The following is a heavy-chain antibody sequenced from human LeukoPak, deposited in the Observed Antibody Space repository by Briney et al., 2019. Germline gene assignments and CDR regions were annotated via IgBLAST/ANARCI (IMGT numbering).Heavy chain of an antibody. Sequence: SQTLSLTCTVYGGSFSGHYWSWIRHPPGKGRELMGELSQSGATNYNPSLRSRGTMSVATSKDQSSLKLSSMTAADTAVYFCARLGSYSIDYWGQGALVTVSS. J-gene: IGHJ4*02. D-gene: IGHD3-3*01. CDR2: LSQSGAT. CDR1: GGSFSGHY. V-gene: IGHV4-34*01. CDR3: ARLGSYSIDY.